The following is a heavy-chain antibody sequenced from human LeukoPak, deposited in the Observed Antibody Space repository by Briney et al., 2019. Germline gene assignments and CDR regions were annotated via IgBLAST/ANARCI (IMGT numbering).Heavy chain of an antibody. CDR3: TRGSIAYYYMDV. CDR2: IYYSGST. V-gene: IGHV4-59*01. D-gene: IGHD3-22*01. CDR1: GGSISGNF. Sequence: SETLSLTCSVSGGSISGNFWSWIRQPPGKGLEWIGNIYYSGSTNYNPSLKSRVTISVDTSKNQFSLKLSSVTAADTAVYYCTRGSIAYYYMDVWGKGTTVTISS. J-gene: IGHJ6*03.